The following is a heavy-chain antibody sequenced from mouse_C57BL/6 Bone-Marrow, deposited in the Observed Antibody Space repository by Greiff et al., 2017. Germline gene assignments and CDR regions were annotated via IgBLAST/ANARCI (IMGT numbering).Heavy chain of an antibody. D-gene: IGHD2-2*01. J-gene: IGHJ1*03. CDR2: IYPRSGNT. CDR3: ARSFGYHWYFDV. Sequence: VQLQQSGAELARPGASVKLSCKASGYTFTSYGISWVKQRTGQGLEWIGEIYPRSGNTYYNEKLKGKATLTADKSSSTAYMELRSLTSEDSAVYFCARSFGYHWYFDVWGTGTTVTVSS. CDR1: GYTFTSYG. V-gene: IGHV1-81*01.